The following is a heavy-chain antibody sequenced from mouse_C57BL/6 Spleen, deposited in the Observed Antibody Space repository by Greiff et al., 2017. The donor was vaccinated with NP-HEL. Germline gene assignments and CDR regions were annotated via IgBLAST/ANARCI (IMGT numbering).Heavy chain of an antibody. CDR3: AREGATVVERNWYFDV. D-gene: IGHD1-1*01. CDR1: GYTFTSYD. J-gene: IGHJ1*03. Sequence: QVQLQQSGPELVKPGASVKLSCKASGYTFTSYDINWVKQRPGQGLEWIGWIYPRDGSTKYNEKFKGKATLTVDTSSSTAYMEVHSLTSEDSAVYFCAREGATVVERNWYFDVWGTGTTVTVSS. CDR2: IYPRDGST. V-gene: IGHV1-85*01.